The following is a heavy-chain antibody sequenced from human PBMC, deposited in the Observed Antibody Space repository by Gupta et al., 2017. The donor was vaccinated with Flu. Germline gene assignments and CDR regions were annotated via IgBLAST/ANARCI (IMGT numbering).Heavy chain of an antibody. D-gene: IGHD3-10*01. CDR3: ARGAYGFRHVHLSWFDP. Sequence: QVQLVQSGGGVVQPGESLRLSCTASGFRFSDHAMHWVSRAPGKGLVWVASIRYDESQRFYAASVKGRFVISRDHYKNLLSLQMDRLGAADTAVYYCARGAYGFRHVHLSWFDPWGQGSLVTVSS. CDR2: IRYDESQR. J-gene: IGHJ5*02. V-gene: IGHV3-30*02. CDR1: GFRFSDHA.